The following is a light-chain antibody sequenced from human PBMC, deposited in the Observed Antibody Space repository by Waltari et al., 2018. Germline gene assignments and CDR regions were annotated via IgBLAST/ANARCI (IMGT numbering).Light chain of an antibody. CDR1: QSVSSS. V-gene: IGKV3-15*01. J-gene: IGKJ2*03. Sequence: EIVMTQSPATLSLSPGERATLSCRASQSVSSSLAWYQQKPGQAPRLLIYGASSRATSIPDRFSGSGSGTDFTLTISSLEPEDVAVYYCLQRSNWPYSFGQGTKVEIK. CDR2: GAS. CDR3: LQRSNWPYS.